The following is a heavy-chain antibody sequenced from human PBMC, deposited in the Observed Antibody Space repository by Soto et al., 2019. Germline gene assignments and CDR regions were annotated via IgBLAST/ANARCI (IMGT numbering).Heavy chain of an antibody. J-gene: IGHJ6*03. V-gene: IGHV3-7*01. CDR3: ARDFPVTTGFLGYYYYYYMDV. D-gene: IGHD3-3*01. Sequence: GGSLRLSCAASGFTFSSYWMSWVRQAPGKGLEWVANIKQDGSEKYYVDSVKGRFTISRDNAKNSLYLQMNSLRAEDTAVYYCARDFPVTTGFLGYYYYYYMDVWGKGTTVTVSS. CDR2: IKQDGSEK. CDR1: GFTFSSYW.